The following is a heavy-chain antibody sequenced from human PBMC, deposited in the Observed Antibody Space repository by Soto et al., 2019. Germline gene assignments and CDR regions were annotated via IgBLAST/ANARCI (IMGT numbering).Heavy chain of an antibody. V-gene: IGHV4-59*01. CDR1: GGSISSYY. D-gene: IGHD3-3*01. CDR3: ASSYDFWSGYVSFDY. CDR2: IYYSGST. J-gene: IGHJ4*02. Sequence: PSQTLSLTCTVSGGSISSYYWSWIRQPPGKGLEWIGYIYYSGSTNYNPSLKSRVTISVDTSKNQFSLKLSSVTAADTAVYYCASSYDFWSGYVSFDYWGQGTLVTVSS.